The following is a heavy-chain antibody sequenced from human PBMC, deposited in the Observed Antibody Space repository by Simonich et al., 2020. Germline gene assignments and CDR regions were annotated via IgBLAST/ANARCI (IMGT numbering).Heavy chain of an antibody. CDR2: INKDGSEK. CDR3: ARFRGRYFDWLFDY. Sequence: EVQLVESGGGLVQPGGSLRLSCAASGFTFSSYWMSWVRQAPGKGREWGANINKDGSEKYYVDSVKGRFTISRDNAKNSLYLQMNSLRAEDTAVYYCARFRGRYFDWLFDYWGQGTLVTVSS. V-gene: IGHV3-7*01. CDR1: GFTFSSYW. D-gene: IGHD3-9*01. J-gene: IGHJ4*02.